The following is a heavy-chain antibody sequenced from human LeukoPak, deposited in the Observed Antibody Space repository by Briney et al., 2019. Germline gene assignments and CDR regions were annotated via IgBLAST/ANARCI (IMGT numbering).Heavy chain of an antibody. V-gene: IGHV4-34*01. CDR1: GGSFSGYY. Sequence: PSETLSLTCAVYGGSFSGYYWSWIRQPPGKGLEWIGEINHGGSTNYNPSLKSRVTISVDTSKNQFSLKLSSVTAADTTVYYCARRAPGYQNIVVVTGQESWFDPWGQGTLVPAAS. D-gene: IGHD2-21*02. CDR3: ARRAPGYQNIVVVTGQESWFDP. CDR2: INHGGST. J-gene: IGHJ5*02.